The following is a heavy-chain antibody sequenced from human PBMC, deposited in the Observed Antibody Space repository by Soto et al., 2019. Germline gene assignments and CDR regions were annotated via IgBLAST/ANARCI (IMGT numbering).Heavy chain of an antibody. CDR1: GFTFNSYA. D-gene: IGHD3-9*01. CDR2: VSHDGINK. CDR3: TRKFYDILNGYHGGXFDI. Sequence: GGSLRLSCAASGFTFNSYAMHWVRQAPGKGLEWVAVVSHDGINKYYADSVNGRLTISRDSSKNTVFLQMNSLRSEDTAVYYCTRKFYDILNGYHGGXFDIWAQRTMVTVSS. V-gene: IGHV3-30-3*01. J-gene: IGHJ3*02.